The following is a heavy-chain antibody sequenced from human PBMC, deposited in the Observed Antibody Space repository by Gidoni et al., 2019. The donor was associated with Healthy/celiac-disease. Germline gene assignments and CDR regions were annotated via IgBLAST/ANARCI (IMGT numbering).Heavy chain of an antibody. CDR3: ARDGIGAKIWGNYYGMDV. Sequence: EVQLVESGGGLVKPGGSLRLSCAASGFTFSSYSMNWVRQAPGKGLEGVSSISSSSSYIYYADSVKGRFTISRDNAKNSLYLQMNSLRAEDTAVYYCARDGIGAKIWGNYYGMDVWGQGTTVTVSS. J-gene: IGHJ6*02. V-gene: IGHV3-21*01. D-gene: IGHD5-12*01. CDR1: GFTFSSYS. CDR2: ISSSSSYI.